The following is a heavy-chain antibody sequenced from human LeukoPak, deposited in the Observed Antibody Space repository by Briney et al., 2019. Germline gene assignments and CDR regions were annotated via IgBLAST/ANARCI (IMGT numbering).Heavy chain of an antibody. CDR3: ARASMITFGGVIVPFDP. D-gene: IGHD3-16*02. V-gene: IGHV4-34*01. CDR2: INHSGST. Sequence: SETLSLTCAVYGGSFSGYYWSWIRQPPGKGLEWIGEINHSGSTNYNPSLKSRVTISVDTSENQFSLKLSSVTAADTAVYYCARASMITFGGVIVPFDPWGQGTLVTVSS. J-gene: IGHJ5*02. CDR1: GGSFSGYY.